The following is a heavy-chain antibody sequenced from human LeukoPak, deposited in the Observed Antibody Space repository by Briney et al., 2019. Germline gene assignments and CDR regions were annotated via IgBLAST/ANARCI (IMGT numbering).Heavy chain of an antibody. CDR1: GVTFNAYA. CDR3: ARDRNSPAKYYFDY. J-gene: IGHJ4*02. V-gene: IGHV3-30*01. Sequence: PGRSLRLSCAAAGVTFNAYAMHWVRQAPGKGLEWVAVVANDGRDKQYADSMKGRFTISRDNSENTLYLQMNTLRAEDTAVYYCARDRNSPAKYYFDYWGQGTLVTVSS. CDR2: VANDGRDK. D-gene: IGHD1-14*01.